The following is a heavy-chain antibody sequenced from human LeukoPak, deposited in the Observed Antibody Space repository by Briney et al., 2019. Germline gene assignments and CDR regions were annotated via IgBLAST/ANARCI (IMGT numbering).Heavy chain of an antibody. V-gene: IGHV4-61*02. D-gene: IGHD3-16*01. Sequence: SQTLSLTCTVSGGSISRGSYYWSWIRQPAGKGLEWIGRIYTSGSTNYNPSLKSRVTISVDTSKNQFSLKLSSVTAADTAVYYCARDPMITPRAFDIWGQGTMVTVSS. J-gene: IGHJ3*02. CDR3: ARDPMITPRAFDI. CDR1: GGSISRGSYY. CDR2: IYTSGST.